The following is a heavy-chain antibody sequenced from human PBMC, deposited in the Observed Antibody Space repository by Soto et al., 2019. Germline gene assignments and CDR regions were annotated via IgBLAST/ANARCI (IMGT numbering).Heavy chain of an antibody. Sequence: GSLRLSCAASGFTFSNAWMSWVRQAPGKGLEWVASISSASSETWYADSVKGRFIISRDNAQNSLFLQMNTLRPEDSAIYYCARVAYWGPGTQVTVSS. CDR3: ARVAY. V-gene: IGHV3-21*01. J-gene: IGHJ4*02. CDR2: ISSASSET. CDR1: GFTFSNAW.